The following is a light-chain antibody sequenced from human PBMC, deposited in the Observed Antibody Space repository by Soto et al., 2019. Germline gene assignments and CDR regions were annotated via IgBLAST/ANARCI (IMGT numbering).Light chain of an antibody. CDR2: DAS. J-gene: IGKJ4*01. CDR1: RGVATW. V-gene: IGKV1D-16*01. CDR3: QQYNGFPLT. Sequence: DIQMTQSPSSLPASVGDTVTITCRASRGVATWLAWYQQKPEKAPKSLIFDASRLESGVPSRFSGSGSGTEFTLTISSLQPEDFATYYCQQYNGFPLTFGGGTTVQL.